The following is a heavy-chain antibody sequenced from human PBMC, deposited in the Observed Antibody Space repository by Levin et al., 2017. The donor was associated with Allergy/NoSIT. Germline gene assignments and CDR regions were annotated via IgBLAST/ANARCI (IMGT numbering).Heavy chain of an antibody. Sequence: SGPTLVKPTQTLTLTCTFSGFSLSTSGVGVGWIRQPPGKALEWLALIYWDDDKRYSPSLKSRLTITKDTSKNQVVLTMTNMDPVDTATYYCAHRMITFGGVIVSSMDFDYWGQGTLVTVSS. V-gene: IGHV2-5*02. CDR2: IYWDDDK. J-gene: IGHJ4*02. CDR1: GFSLSTSGVG. D-gene: IGHD3-16*02. CDR3: AHRMITFGGVIVSSMDFDY.